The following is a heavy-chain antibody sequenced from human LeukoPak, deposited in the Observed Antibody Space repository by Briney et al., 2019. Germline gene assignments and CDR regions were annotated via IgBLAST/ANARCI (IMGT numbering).Heavy chain of an antibody. D-gene: IGHD3-10*01. CDR2: FYSDNST. V-gene: IGHV3-66*01. J-gene: IGHJ4*02. CDR1: GFSVSGNY. Sequence: GESLRLSCAASGFSVSGNYMIWVRQAPGKGLEWVSVFYSDNSTSHTDSVKGRFSISTDDLKNTLYLQMNSLRPDDTAVYYCARTARIRGVIKTHYYFDYWGQGALVTVSS. CDR3: ARTARIRGVIKTHYYFDY.